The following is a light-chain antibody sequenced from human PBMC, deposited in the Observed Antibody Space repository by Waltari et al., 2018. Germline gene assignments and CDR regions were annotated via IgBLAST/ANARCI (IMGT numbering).Light chain of an antibody. CDR1: SSAVGGNNY. J-gene: IGLJ3*02. Sequence: QSALTQPASVSGSPGQSITISCTGTSSAVGGNNYVSWYQQPPGKAPKLIIYEVSNRPSGVSNRFSGSKSGNTASLTVSGLQAEDEADYYCNSYTNINTWVFGGGTKLTVL. V-gene: IGLV2-14*01. CDR3: NSYTNINTWV. CDR2: EVS.